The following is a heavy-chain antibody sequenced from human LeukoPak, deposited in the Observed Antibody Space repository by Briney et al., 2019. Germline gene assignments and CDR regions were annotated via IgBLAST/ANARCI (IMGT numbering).Heavy chain of an antibody. CDR3: ARVLSAVTSTFDY. J-gene: IGHJ4*02. V-gene: IGHV1-2*02. D-gene: IGHD4-17*01. Sequence: GASVKVSCKASGYSFTHHSVHWVRQAPGQALEWMGWIKPNNGDTKFSQKFQDRVTLTSDTSIDTVYMEMSGLTSDDTAIYYCARVLSAVTSTFDYWGQGTLVTVSS. CDR2: IKPNNGDT. CDR1: GYSFTHHS.